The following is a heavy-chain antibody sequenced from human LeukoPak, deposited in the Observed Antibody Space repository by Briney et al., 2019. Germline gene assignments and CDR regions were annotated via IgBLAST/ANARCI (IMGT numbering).Heavy chain of an antibody. CDR3: TTGTWNPAYYYYMDV. J-gene: IGHJ6*03. V-gene: IGHV3-49*04. Sequence: TGGSLRLSCTASGFTFGDYAMSWVRQAPGKGLEWVGFIRSKACGGTAEYAASVKGRFTISRDDSKSIAYLQMNSLKTEDTAVYYCTTGTWNPAYYYYMDVWGKGTTVTVSS. D-gene: IGHD1-1*01. CDR1: GFTFGDYA. CDR2: IRSKACGGTA.